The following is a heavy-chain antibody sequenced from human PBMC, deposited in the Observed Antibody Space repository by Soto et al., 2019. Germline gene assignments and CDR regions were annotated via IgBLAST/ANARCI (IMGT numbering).Heavy chain of an antibody. J-gene: IGHJ4*02. Sequence: GGSLRLSCAASGFTFSSYWMSWVRQAPGKGLEWVANMRQDGGEKYYVDSVKGRFTISRDNAKNSLYLQMNTLRPEDTAVYYCARILCSSTSCYTFDYWGQGTLVTVSS. CDR1: GFTFSSYW. CDR3: ARILCSSTSCYTFDY. V-gene: IGHV3-7*03. D-gene: IGHD2-2*02. CDR2: MRQDGGEK.